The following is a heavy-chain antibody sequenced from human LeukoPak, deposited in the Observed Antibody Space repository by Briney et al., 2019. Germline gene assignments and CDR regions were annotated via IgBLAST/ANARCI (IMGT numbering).Heavy chain of an antibody. CDR1: GFTFSSYA. J-gene: IGHJ4*02. V-gene: IGHV3-64*01. CDR2: ISSNGGST. D-gene: IGHD3-16*01. CDR3: AKGGSSPPFDY. Sequence: GGSLRLSCAASGFTFSSYAMHWVRQAPGKGLEYVSAISSNGGSTYYANSVKGRFTISRDNSKNTLYLQMGSLRAEDMAVYYCAKGGSSPPFDYWGQGTLVTVSS.